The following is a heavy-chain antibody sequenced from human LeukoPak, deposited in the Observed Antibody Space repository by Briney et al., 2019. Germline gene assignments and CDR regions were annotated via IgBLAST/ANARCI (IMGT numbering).Heavy chain of an antibody. V-gene: IGHV4-61*05. Sequence: PSETLSLTCTVSGGSISSSSYYWGWIRQPPGKGLEWIGYISYSGNTNYNPSLKSRVTISVDTSKNQFSLKLSSVTAADTAVYYCARGASRGVTTFDYWGQGTLVTVSS. CDR1: GGSISSSSYY. J-gene: IGHJ4*02. CDR3: ARGASRGVTTFDY. D-gene: IGHD4-17*01. CDR2: ISYSGNT.